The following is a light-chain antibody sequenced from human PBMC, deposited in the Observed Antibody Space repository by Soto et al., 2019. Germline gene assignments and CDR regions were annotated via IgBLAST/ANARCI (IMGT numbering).Light chain of an antibody. CDR3: QRSNSHLCT. Sequence: DIQMTQSPSSLSASVGDRVTITCRASQTISNWLAWYQQKPGRAPKLLIYAASTLESGVPSRFSGRGSGTEFTLTISSLQPDDFATYYCQRSNSHLCTFGQGTKLEIK. V-gene: IGKV1-5*01. CDR2: AAS. CDR1: QTISNW. J-gene: IGKJ2*02.